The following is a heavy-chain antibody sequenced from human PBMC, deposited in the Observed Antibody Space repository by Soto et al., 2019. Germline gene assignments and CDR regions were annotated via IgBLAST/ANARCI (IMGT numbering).Heavy chain of an antibody. CDR2: IYYSGST. CDR3: AYLPDTYYYDSSGYQSVSSY. J-gene: IGHJ4*02. D-gene: IGHD3-22*01. CDR1: GGSISSGGYY. V-gene: IGHV4-31*03. Sequence: SETLSLTCTVSGGSISSGGYYWSWIRQHPGKGLEWIGYIYYSGSTYYNPSLKSRVTISVDTSKNQFSLKLSSVTAADTAVYYCAYLPDTYYYDSSGYQSVSSYWGQGTLVTVSS.